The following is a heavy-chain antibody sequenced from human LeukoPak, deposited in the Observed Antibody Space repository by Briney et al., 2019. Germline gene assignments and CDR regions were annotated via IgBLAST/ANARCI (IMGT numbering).Heavy chain of an antibody. D-gene: IGHD3-16*01. CDR1: GFTFSTHS. Sequence: GGSLRLSCAASGFTFSTHSMTWVRQAPGKGLEWVSSISTDSYNIFYADAVKGRFTISRDNAEKSLFLQLNCLGVEDTAVYYCMGGGESWDSDFDYWGQGTLVTVSS. V-gene: IGHV3-21*01. CDR2: ISTDSYNI. CDR3: MGGGESWDSDFDY. J-gene: IGHJ4*02.